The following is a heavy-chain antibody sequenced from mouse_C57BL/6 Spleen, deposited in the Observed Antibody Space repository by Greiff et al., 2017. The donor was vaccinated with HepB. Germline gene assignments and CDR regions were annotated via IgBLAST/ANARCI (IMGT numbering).Heavy chain of an antibody. V-gene: IGHV1-85*01. CDR3: ARRSTTVVHYAMDY. J-gene: IGHJ4*01. D-gene: IGHD1-1*01. CDR1: GYTFTSYD. Sequence: VQGVESGPELVKPGASVKLSCKASGYTFTSYDINWVKQRPGQGLEWIGWIYPRDGSTKYNEKFKGKATLTVDTSSSTAYMELHSLTSEDSAVYFCARRSTTVVHYAMDYWGQGTSVTVSS. CDR2: IYPRDGST.